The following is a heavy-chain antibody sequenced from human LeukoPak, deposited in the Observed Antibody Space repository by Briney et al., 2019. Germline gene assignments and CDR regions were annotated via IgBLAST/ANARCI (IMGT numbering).Heavy chain of an antibody. D-gene: IGHD2/OR15-2a*01. CDR3: ARAHSIASYYYGVDV. CDR1: AGSISSSYYY. J-gene: IGHJ6*02. Sequence: SETLSLTCTVSAGSISSSYYYWGWIRQPPGKGLEWIGRIYYSGSTYYSPSLTSRVTVSVDTSENQFSLKLSSVTAADTAVYYCARAHSIASYYYGVDVWGQGTTVTVSS. V-gene: IGHV4-39*07. CDR2: IYYSGST.